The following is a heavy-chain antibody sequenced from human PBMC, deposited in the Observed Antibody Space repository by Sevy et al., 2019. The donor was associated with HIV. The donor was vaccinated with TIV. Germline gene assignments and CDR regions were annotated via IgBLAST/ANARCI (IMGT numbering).Heavy chain of an antibody. Sequence: GGSLRLSCAASGFTFSSYGMHWVRQAPGKGLDWVAVISYDGSNKYYADSVKGRFTISRDNSKNTLYLQLNSLRAEDTAVYYCAKSWGEMATITNFDYWSQGTLVTVSS. CDR3: AKSWGEMATITNFDY. CDR1: GFTFSSYG. D-gene: IGHD5-12*01. V-gene: IGHV3-30*18. J-gene: IGHJ4*02. CDR2: ISYDGSNK.